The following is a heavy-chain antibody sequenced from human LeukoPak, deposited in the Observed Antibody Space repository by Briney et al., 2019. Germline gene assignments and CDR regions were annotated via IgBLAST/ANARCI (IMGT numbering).Heavy chain of an antibody. CDR3: ARGRGYYDS. Sequence: GESLKISCAASGFTFSDYYMSWIRWAPGKGLEWLAFISPTGYTNYAESLKGRFTISRDNAKNSLSLQMNSLGDDDTAFYFCARGRGYYDSWGQGILVTVSS. V-gene: IGHV3-11*05. CDR2: ISPTGYT. CDR1: GFTFSDYY. J-gene: IGHJ4*02.